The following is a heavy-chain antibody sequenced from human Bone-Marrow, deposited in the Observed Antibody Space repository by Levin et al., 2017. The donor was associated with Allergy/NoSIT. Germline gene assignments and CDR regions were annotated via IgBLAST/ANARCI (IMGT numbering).Heavy chain of an antibody. D-gene: IGHD3-10*01. CDR1: GFTFSSYS. J-gene: IGHJ4*02. CDR3: ASSGNSGTYYPYFFDY. Sequence: LSLTCAASGFTFSSYSMNWVRQAPGKGLEWVSYISSSSTIYYADSVKGRFTISRDNAKNSLYLQMNSLRAEDTAVYYCASSGNSGTYYPYFFDYWGQGTLVTVSS. CDR2: ISSSSTI. V-gene: IGHV3-48*01.